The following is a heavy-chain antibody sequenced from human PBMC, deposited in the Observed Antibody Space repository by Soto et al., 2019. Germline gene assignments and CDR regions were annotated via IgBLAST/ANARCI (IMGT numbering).Heavy chain of an antibody. CDR3: ARGSHGY. Sequence: QPGGSLRLSCAASGFTFSSYAMHWVRQAPGKGLEWVAVISYDGSNKYYADSVKGRFTISRDNSKNTLYLQMNSLRAEDTAVYYCARGSHGYWGQGTLVTVS. CDR1: GFTFSSYA. D-gene: IGHD3-10*01. CDR2: ISYDGSNK. V-gene: IGHV3-30-3*01. J-gene: IGHJ4*02.